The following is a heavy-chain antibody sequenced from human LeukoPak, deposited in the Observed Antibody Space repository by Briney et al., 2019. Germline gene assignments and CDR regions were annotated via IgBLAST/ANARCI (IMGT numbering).Heavy chain of an antibody. J-gene: IGHJ4*02. V-gene: IGHV3-48*03. CDR2: ISSSGSTI. CDR3: AKDGGYDGGWGYFDY. CDR1: GFTFSSYE. Sequence: GGSLGLSCAASGFTFSSYEMNWVRQAPGKGLEWVSYISSSGSTIYYADSVKGRFTISRDNAKNSLYLQMNSLRAEDTALYYCAKDGGYDGGWGYFDYWGQGTLVTVSS. D-gene: IGHD5-12*01.